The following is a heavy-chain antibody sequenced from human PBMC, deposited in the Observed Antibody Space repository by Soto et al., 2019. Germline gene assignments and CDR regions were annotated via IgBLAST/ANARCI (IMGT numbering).Heavy chain of an antibody. Sequence: QVQLVQSGAEVKKPGSSVKVSCKASGGTFSSYAISLGRQAPGQGLEWMGGIIPIFGTANYAQQFQGRVTITADESTSAAYLELRSLRSEDTAVYYCATGIAVAGRMRFDAFDICGQGTMVPVSS. D-gene: IGHD6-19*01. CDR3: ATGIAVAGRMRFDAFDI. V-gene: IGHV1-69*01. J-gene: IGHJ3*02. CDR2: IIPIFGTA. CDR1: GGTFSSYA.